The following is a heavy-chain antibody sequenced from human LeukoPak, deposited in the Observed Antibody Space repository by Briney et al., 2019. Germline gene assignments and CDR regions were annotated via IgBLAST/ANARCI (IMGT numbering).Heavy chain of an antibody. CDR1: GFTFDDYG. V-gene: IGHV3-20*04. D-gene: IGHD5-18*01. Sequence: GGSLRLSCAASGFTFDDYGMSWVRQAPGKGLEWVSGINWNGGSTGYADSVKGRFTISRDNAKNSLFLQMNSLRAEDTAVYFCARDPLQLWSFDYWGQGTLVTVSS. CDR3: ARDPLQLWSFDY. CDR2: INWNGGST. J-gene: IGHJ4*02.